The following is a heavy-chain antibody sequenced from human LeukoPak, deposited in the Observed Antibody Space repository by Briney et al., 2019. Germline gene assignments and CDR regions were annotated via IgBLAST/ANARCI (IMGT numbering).Heavy chain of an antibody. CDR1: GFTFSTYG. CDR2: LNTDGSTT. J-gene: IGHJ2*01. D-gene: IGHD2-21*01. Sequence: GGSLRLLCAASGFTFSTYGMHWVRQAPGKGLVWVSRLNTDGSTTDYADSVKGRFSISRDNAKNTLYLQMNSLRVEDTAVYYCARDQVLWWKPVGNFDLWGRGTLVTVSS. V-gene: IGHV3-74*01. CDR3: ARDQVLWWKPVGNFDL.